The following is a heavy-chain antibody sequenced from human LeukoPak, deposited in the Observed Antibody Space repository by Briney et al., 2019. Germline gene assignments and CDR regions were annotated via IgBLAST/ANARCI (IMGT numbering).Heavy chain of an antibody. V-gene: IGHV3-23*01. CDR1: GFTFISCA. Sequence: PGGSLRLSCAASGFTFISCAMSWVRQAPGKGLEWVSAISASGATTYYADSVKGRFTISRDNSKHTLYLQMNSLRAEDTAVYYCAKEASSVLVAAHLDYWGQGTLVTVSS. CDR3: AKEASSVLVAAHLDY. J-gene: IGHJ4*02. D-gene: IGHD2-15*01. CDR2: ISASGATT.